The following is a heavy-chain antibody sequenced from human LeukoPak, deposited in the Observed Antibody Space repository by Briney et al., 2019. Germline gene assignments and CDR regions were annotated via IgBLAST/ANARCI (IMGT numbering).Heavy chain of an antibody. D-gene: IGHD2-21*01. CDR2: IYYSGST. J-gene: IGHJ5*02. Sequence: SETLSLTCTVSGGSISSGGYYWSWIRQHPGKGLEWIVYIYYSGSTYYNPSLKSRVTISVDTSKNQFSLKLSSVTAADTAVYYCARDATKGGGDWFDPWGQGTLVTVSS. V-gene: IGHV4-31*03. CDR1: GGSISSGGYY. CDR3: ARDATKGGGDWFDP.